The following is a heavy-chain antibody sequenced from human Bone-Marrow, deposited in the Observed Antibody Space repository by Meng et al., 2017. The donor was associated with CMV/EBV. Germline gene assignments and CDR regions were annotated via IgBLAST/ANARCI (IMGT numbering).Heavy chain of an antibody. CDR3: AQRIYIDSYYFDS. CDR2: LYYNGDT. CDR1: GGPISSNYY. V-gene: IGHV4-39*07. Sequence: QPQLQESVPGLVKPSETLSLTCTVSGGPISSNYYWGWIRQSPGKGLEWIGSLYYNGDTYYNPSLKSRVTLSVDTSKNQFSLKLNSVIAADTAVYYCAQRIYIDSYYFDSWGQGTLVTVSS. D-gene: IGHD2/OR15-2a*01. J-gene: IGHJ4*02.